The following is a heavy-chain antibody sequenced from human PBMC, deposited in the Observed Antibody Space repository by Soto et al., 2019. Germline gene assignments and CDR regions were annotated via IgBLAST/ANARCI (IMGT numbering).Heavy chain of an antibody. Sequence: QITLKESGPTLVKPTQTLTLTCTFSGFSLSTSGVGVGWIRQPPGKALECLALIYWDDDKRYSPSLKSRLTITKDPSKSQVVLTMTNMDPVDTATYYCAHEVVAGNWFDPWGQGTLVTVSS. J-gene: IGHJ5*02. CDR3: AHEVVAGNWFDP. CDR2: IYWDDDK. D-gene: IGHD2-15*01. V-gene: IGHV2-5*02. CDR1: GFSLSTSGVG.